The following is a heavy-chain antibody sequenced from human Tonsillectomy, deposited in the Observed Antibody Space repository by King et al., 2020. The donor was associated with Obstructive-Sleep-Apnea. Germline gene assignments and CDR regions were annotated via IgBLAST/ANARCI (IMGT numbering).Heavy chain of an antibody. Sequence: QLQESGPGLVKPSETLSLTCTVSGGSISSSSYYWCWIRQPPGKGLEWIGSIYYSGSTYYNTSLKSRVTISVDTSKNQFSLKLSSVTAAATAVYYCAREGDIVVVPAANMDVWGQGTTVTVSS. D-gene: IGHD2-2*01. CDR1: GGSISSSSYY. V-gene: IGHV4-39*07. CDR2: IYYSGST. CDR3: AREGDIVVVPAANMDV. J-gene: IGHJ6*02.